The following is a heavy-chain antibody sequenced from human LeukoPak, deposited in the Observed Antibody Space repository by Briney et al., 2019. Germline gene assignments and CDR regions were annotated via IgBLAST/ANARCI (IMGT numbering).Heavy chain of an antibody. CDR1: GYTLTELS. CDR3: ATSEYCSSTSCYYDAFDI. CDR2: FDPEDGET. V-gene: IGHV1-24*01. D-gene: IGHD2-2*01. J-gene: IGHJ3*02. Sequence: ASVKVSCKVSGYTLTELSMHWVRQALGKGLEWMGGFDPEDGETIYAQKFQGRVTMTEDTSTDTAYMELSSLRSEDTAVYYCATSEYCSSTSCYYDAFDIWGQGTMVTVSS.